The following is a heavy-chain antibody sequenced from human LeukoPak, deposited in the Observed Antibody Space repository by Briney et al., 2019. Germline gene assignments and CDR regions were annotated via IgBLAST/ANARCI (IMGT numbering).Heavy chain of an antibody. CDR1: GYSISSGYY. J-gene: IGHJ4*02. Sequence: PSETLSLTCAVSGYSISSGYYWGWIRQPPGKGLEWIGEINHSGSTNYNPSLKSRVTISVDTSKNQFSLKLSSVTAADTAVYYCATLPRIAAPNWGQGTLVTVSS. D-gene: IGHD6-13*01. CDR3: ATLPRIAAPN. V-gene: IGHV4-38-2*01. CDR2: INHSGST.